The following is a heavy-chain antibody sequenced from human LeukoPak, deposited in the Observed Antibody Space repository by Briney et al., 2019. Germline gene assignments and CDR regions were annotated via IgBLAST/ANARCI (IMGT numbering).Heavy chain of an antibody. Sequence: GGSLRLSCAASGFTFSSYAMSWVRQAPGKGLEWVSAISGSGGSTYYADSVRGRFTISRDNSKDSLYLQMNSLRAEDAAVYDCAREARSVTIFGVVLFGYFDYWDQGTLVTVSS. J-gene: IGHJ4*02. CDR1: GFTFSSYA. D-gene: IGHD3-3*01. CDR3: AREARSVTIFGVVLFGYFDY. CDR2: ISGSGGST. V-gene: IGHV3-23*01.